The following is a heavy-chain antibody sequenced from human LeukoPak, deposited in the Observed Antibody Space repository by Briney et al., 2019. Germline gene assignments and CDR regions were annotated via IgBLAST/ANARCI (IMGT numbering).Heavy chain of an antibody. Sequence: ASVKVSCKASGYTFTSYAMHWVRQAPGQRLEWMGWINAGNGNTKYSQKFQGRVTITRDTSASTAYMELSSLRSEDTAVYYCARGDGYNKAVDYWGQGTLVTVSS. J-gene: IGHJ4*02. D-gene: IGHD5-24*01. V-gene: IGHV1-3*01. CDR3: ARGDGYNKAVDY. CDR2: INAGNGNT. CDR1: GYTFTSYA.